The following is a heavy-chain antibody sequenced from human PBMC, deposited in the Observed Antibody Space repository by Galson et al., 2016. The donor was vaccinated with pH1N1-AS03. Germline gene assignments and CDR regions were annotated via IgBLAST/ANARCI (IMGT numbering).Heavy chain of an antibody. CDR3: SRGGPRVFDKPGYFEL. J-gene: IGHJ2*01. CDR2: ISRSNLDT. CDR1: GSTFSDYY. D-gene: IGHD3-9*01. Sequence: SLRLSCAASGSTFSDYYITWIRQAPGKGLEWFSYISRSNLDTNYADSVKCRFTTSRDNANNSLWLQMNSLRVADAAVYYCSRGGPRVFDKPGYFELWGRGTLVTVSS. V-gene: IGHV3-11*06.